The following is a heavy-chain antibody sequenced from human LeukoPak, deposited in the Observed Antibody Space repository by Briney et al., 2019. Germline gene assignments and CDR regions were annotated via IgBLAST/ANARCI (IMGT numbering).Heavy chain of an antibody. Sequence: SVKVSCKASGGTFSSYAISWVRQAPGQGLEWMGRIIPILGIANYAQKFQGRVTITADKSTSTAYMELSSLRSEDTAVYYCAGYCSGGSCYSRWDAFDIWGQGTMVTVSS. CDR1: GGTFSSYA. CDR2: IIPILGIA. V-gene: IGHV1-69*04. J-gene: IGHJ3*02. D-gene: IGHD2-15*01. CDR3: AGYCSGGSCYSRWDAFDI.